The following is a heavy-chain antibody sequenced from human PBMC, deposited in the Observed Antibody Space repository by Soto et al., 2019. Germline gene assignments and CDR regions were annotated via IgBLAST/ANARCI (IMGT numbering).Heavy chain of an antibody. V-gene: IGHV4-30-4*01. Sequence: QVQLQESGPGLVKPSQTLSLTCTVSGDSITSGDYYWSWIRQPPGKGLEWIGYIYYSGSTYYNPSLKSRVTISVDTSKHQFSLKLSSVTAADTAVYYCARDDSSGFSAYWGQGTLVTVSS. CDR3: ARDDSSGFSAY. J-gene: IGHJ4*02. D-gene: IGHD3-22*01. CDR1: GDSITSGDYY. CDR2: IYYSGST.